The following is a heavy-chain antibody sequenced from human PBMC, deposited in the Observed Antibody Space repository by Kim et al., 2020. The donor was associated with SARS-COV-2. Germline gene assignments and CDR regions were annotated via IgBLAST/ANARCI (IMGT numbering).Heavy chain of an antibody. Sequence: GGSLRLSCAASGFTFSSYWMHWVRQAPGKGLVWVSRINSDGSSTSYANSVKGRFTISRDNAKNTLCLQMNSLRAEDTAVYYCASSSGYIDYWGQGTLVTVSS. CDR1: GFTFSSYW. D-gene: IGHD3-22*01. J-gene: IGHJ4*02. V-gene: IGHV3-74*01. CDR3: ASSSGYIDY. CDR2: INSDGSST.